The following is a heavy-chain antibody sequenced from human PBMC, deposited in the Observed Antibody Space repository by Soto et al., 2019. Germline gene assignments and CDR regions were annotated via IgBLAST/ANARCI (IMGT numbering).Heavy chain of an antibody. Sequence: EVQLLESGGSLVQPGGSLRLSCAASGFTFSSDAMRWVRQAPVKGLEWVSAISGSGGSTYYADSVKGRFTISRDNSKNTLYLQMNSLRAEDTAVYYCARRGSGSYYDYWGQGTLVTVSS. D-gene: IGHD1-26*01. CDR2: ISGSGGST. J-gene: IGHJ4*02. CDR1: GFTFSSDA. CDR3: ARRGSGSYYDY. V-gene: IGHV3-23*01.